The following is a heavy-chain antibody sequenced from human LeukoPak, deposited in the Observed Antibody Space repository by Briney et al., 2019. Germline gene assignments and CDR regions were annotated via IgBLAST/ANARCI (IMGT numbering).Heavy chain of an antibody. CDR3: ARGPRPTEAAATTGGVDV. V-gene: IGHV4-4*07. D-gene: IGHD6-13*01. CDR2: IHTSGST. CDR1: GGSISNYY. Sequence: SETLSLTCTVSGGSISNYYWSWIRQPAGKGLELIGRIHTSGSTDYNPSVRSRVTMSADTSKSQFSLKVTSVTAADTAVYYCARGPRPTEAAATTGGVDVWGQGTSVTVSS. J-gene: IGHJ6*02.